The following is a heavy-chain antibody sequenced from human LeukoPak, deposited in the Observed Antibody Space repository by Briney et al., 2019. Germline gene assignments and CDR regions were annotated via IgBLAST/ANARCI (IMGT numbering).Heavy chain of an antibody. Sequence: ASVKVSCKASGYTFTGYYMHWVRQAPGQGLVWMGWINPNSGGTNYAQKFQGRVTMTRDTSISTAYMELSRLRSDDTAVYYCARATLGYYDSSGYFDYWGQGTLVTVSS. J-gene: IGHJ4*02. V-gene: IGHV1-2*02. D-gene: IGHD3-22*01. CDR1: GYTFTGYY. CDR2: INPNSGGT. CDR3: ARATLGYYDSSGYFDY.